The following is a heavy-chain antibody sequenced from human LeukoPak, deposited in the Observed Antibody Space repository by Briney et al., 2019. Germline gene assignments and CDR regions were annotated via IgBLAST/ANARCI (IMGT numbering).Heavy chain of an antibody. Sequence: SETLSLTCTVSGGSISSYYWSWIRQPAGKGLEWIGYIYYSGSTNYNPSLKSRVTISVDTSKNQFSLKLSSVTAADTAVYYCAVGLEYSSSPGPWYFDYWGQGTLVTVSS. CDR2: IYYSGST. CDR3: AVGLEYSSSPGPWYFDY. D-gene: IGHD6-6*01. J-gene: IGHJ4*02. V-gene: IGHV4-59*01. CDR1: GGSISSYY.